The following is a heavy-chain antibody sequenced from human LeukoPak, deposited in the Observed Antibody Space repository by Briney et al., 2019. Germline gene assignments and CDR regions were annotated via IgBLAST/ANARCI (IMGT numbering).Heavy chain of an antibody. D-gene: IGHD3-3*01. Sequence: GGSLRLSCAASGFTFSSSWMSWVRQAPGKGLEWVANIKQDGSEEYYVDSVKGRFTISRDNAKNSLYLQMNTLRVEDTAVYYCARDYDFWSGYYCDYWGQGTLVTVSS. CDR1: GFTFSSSW. CDR3: ARDYDFWSGYYCDY. J-gene: IGHJ4*02. V-gene: IGHV3-7*05. CDR2: IKQDGSEE.